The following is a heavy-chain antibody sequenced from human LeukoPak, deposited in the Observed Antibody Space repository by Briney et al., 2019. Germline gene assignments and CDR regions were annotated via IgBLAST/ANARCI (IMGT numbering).Heavy chain of an antibody. J-gene: IGHJ4*02. CDR1: GFTFSSYW. D-gene: IGHD1-26*01. CDR2: INSDGSST. CDR3: ARVTLSGSYLFDY. Sequence: GGSLRLSCAASGFTFSSYWMHWVRQAPGKGLVLVSRINSDGSSTSYADSVKGRFTISRDNAKNTQYLQMNSLRAEDTAVYYCARVTLSGSYLFDYWGQGTLVTVSS. V-gene: IGHV3-74*01.